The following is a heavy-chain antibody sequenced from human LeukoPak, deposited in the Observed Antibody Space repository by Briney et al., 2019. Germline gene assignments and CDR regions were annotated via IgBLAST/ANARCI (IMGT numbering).Heavy chain of an antibody. V-gene: IGHV4-4*02. CDR3: ARVAAAGTVYYYYYYMDV. Sequence: SGTLSLTCAVSGGSISSSNWWSWVRQPPGKGLEWIGEIYHSGSTNYNPSLKSRVTISVDKSKNQFSLKLSSVTAADTAVYYCARVAAAGTVYYYYYYMDVWGKGTTVTISS. CDR1: GGSISSSNW. CDR2: IYHSGST. J-gene: IGHJ6*03. D-gene: IGHD6-13*01.